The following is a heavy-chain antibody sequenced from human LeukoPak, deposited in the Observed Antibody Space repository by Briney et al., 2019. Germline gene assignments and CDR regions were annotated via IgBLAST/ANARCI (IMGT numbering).Heavy chain of an antibody. CDR1: GGSISSGDYY. CDR3: ASHASEVVMSFDY. V-gene: IGHV4-30-4*02. D-gene: IGHD3-22*01. CDR2: IYYSGST. J-gene: IGHJ4*02. Sequence: SETLSLTCTVSGGSISSGDYYWSWIRQPPGKGLEWIGYIYYSGSTYYNPSLKSRVTISVDTSKNQFSLKLSSVTAADTAVYYCASHASEVVMSFDYWGQGTLVTVSS.